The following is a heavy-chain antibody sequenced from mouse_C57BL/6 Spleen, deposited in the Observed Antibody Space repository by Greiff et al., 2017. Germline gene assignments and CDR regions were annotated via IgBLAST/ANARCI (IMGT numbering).Heavy chain of an antibody. CDR2: IYPRSGNT. D-gene: IGHD2-4*01. J-gene: IGHJ2*01. CDR3: ARAPLYDYDDEGFDY. V-gene: IGHV1-81*01. CDR1: GYTFTSYG. Sequence: VQLQQSGAELARPGASVKLSCKASGYTFTSYGISWVKQRTGQGLEWIGEIYPRSGNTYYNEKFKGKATLTADKSSSTAYMELRSLTSEDSAVYFCARAPLYDYDDEGFDYWGQGTTLTVSS.